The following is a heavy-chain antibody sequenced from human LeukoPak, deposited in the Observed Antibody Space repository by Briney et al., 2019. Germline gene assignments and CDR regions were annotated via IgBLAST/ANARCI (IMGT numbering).Heavy chain of an antibody. CDR3: ARDYSATVATFDY. Sequence: GGSLRLSCAASGFTFSSYGMHWVRQAPGKGLEWVAFIRYDGSNKYYADSVKGRFTISRDNAKNSLYLQMNSLRAEDTAVYYCARDYSATVATFDYWGQGTLVTVSS. J-gene: IGHJ4*02. D-gene: IGHD4-23*01. V-gene: IGHV3-30*02. CDR2: IRYDGSNK. CDR1: GFTFSSYG.